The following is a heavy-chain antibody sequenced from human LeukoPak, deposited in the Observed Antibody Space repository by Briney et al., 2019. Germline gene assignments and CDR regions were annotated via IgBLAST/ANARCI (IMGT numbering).Heavy chain of an antibody. D-gene: IGHD1-26*01. J-gene: IGHJ4*02. Sequence: ASVKVSCKPSGYTFVTYGISWVRQAPGQGREWMGRIIPILGIANYAQKFQGRVTITADKSTSTAYMELSSLRSEDTAVYYCARDPVGATTSFHYWGQGTLVTVSS. V-gene: IGHV1-69*04. CDR2: IIPILGIA. CDR3: ARDPVGATTSFHY. CDR1: GYTFVTYG.